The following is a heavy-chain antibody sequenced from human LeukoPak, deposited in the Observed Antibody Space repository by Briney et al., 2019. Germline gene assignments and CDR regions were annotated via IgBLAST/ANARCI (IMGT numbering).Heavy chain of an antibody. CDR2: IIPIFGTA. V-gene: IGHV1-69*05. D-gene: IGHD2-2*01. CDR1: GGTFSSYA. Sequence: SVKVSCKASGGTFSSYAISWVRQAPGQGLEWMGGIIPIFGTANYAQKFQGRVTITTDESTSTAYMELSSLRSEDTAVYYCATLDCSSTSCYTYWGQGTLVTVSS. J-gene: IGHJ4*02. CDR3: ATLDCSSTSCYTY.